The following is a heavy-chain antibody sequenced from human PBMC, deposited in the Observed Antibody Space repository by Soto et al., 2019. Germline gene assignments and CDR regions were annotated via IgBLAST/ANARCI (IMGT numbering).Heavy chain of an antibody. Sequence: PGGSLRLSCAASGFTFSSYSMNWVRQASGKGLEWVGRIRSKANSYATAYAASVKGRFTISRDDSKNTAYLQMNSLKTEDTAVYYCTLLVSSIAARPDPKNWFDPWGQGTLVTVSS. J-gene: IGHJ5*02. V-gene: IGHV3-73*01. CDR3: TLLVSSIAARPDPKNWFDP. D-gene: IGHD6-6*01. CDR1: GFTFSSYS. CDR2: IRSKANSYAT.